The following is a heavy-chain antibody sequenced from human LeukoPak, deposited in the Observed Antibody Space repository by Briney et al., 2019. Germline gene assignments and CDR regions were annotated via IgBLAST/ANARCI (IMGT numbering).Heavy chain of an antibody. D-gene: IGHD3-10*01. CDR1: GFILSPYS. CDR3: ARDPMKTYYYGSGSPNWFDP. J-gene: IGHJ5*02. Sequence: GGSLRLSCAASGFILSPYSMHWVRQAPGKGLEWVAVISFDGTIKYYGDSVNGRFTISRDNAKNTLYLQMNSLRGEDTAVYYCARDPMKTYYYGSGSPNWFDPWGQGTLVTVSS. CDR2: ISFDGTIK. V-gene: IGHV3-30-3*01.